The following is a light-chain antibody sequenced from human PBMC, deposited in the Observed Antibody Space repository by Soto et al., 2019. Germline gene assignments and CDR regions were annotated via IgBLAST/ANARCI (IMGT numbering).Light chain of an antibody. CDR2: KAS. CDR3: QQYNSYSAGT. J-gene: IGKJ1*01. CDR1: QSIDTW. V-gene: IGKV1-5*03. Sequence: DIQMTQSPSTLSASVGDRVTITCRASQSIDTWLAWYQQKPGRVPTLLIYKASTLESGVPSRFSGSGSGTDFTLTISSLQPDDVGTYYCQQYNSYSAGTFGQGTKVEIK.